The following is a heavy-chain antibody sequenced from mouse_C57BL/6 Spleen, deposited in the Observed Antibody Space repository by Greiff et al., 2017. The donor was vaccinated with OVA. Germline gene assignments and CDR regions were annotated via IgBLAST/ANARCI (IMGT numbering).Heavy chain of an antibody. V-gene: IGHV1-26*01. CDR1: GYTFTDYY. D-gene: IGHD2-12*01. CDR3: ARGRRGNY. CDR2: INPNNGGT. J-gene: IGHJ2*01. Sequence: SGPELVKPGASVKISCKASGYTFTDYYMNWVKQSHGKSLEWIGDINPNNGGTSYNQKFKGKATLTVDKSSSTAYMELRSLTAEDSAVYYCARGRRGNYWGQGTTLTVSS.